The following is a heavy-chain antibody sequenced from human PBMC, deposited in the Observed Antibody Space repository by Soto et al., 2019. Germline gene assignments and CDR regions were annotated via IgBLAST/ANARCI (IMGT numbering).Heavy chain of an antibody. CDR2: VYDNGRP. J-gene: IGHJ4*02. V-gene: IGHV4-59*01. CDR1: GGSISVYY. CDR3: ARGVGSSPPRY. Sequence: LSLTCTISGGSISVYYWSWIRQSPRQGLEWIGYVYDNGRPYYSPSLKSRITISADTSKNQISLKLTPATAADTAVYYCARGVGSSPPRYWGRGTLVTVSS. D-gene: IGHD3-9*01.